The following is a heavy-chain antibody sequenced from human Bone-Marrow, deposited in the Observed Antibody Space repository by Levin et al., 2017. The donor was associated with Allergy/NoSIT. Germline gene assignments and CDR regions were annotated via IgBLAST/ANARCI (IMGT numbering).Heavy chain of an antibody. J-gene: IGHJ2*01. Sequence: PGGSLRLSCAASGFILSDYHVAWVRQAPGKGPEWVSTISASRAATYYAGPVKGRFIVSRDRSRRNVFLQMNSVRVEDTALYSCARVRGTTDGWLQLNSWYFDLWGRGTPVTVSS. D-gene: IGHD5-24*01. CDR2: ISASRAAT. CDR3: ARVRGTTDGWLQLNSWYFDL. CDR1: GFILSDYH. V-gene: IGHV3-23*01.